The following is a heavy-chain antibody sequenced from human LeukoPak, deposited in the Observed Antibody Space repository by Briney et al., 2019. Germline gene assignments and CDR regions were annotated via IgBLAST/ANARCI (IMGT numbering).Heavy chain of an antibody. Sequence: GGSLRLSCAASGFTFSSYWMSWVRQAQGMGLEWVANIKQDGSEKYYVDSVKVRFTISRDNAKNSLYLQMNSLRAEDTAVYYCAELGITMIGGVWGKGTTVTISS. J-gene: IGHJ6*04. D-gene: IGHD3-10*02. CDR1: GFTFSSYW. CDR3: AELGITMIGGV. CDR2: IKQDGSEK. V-gene: IGHV3-7*01.